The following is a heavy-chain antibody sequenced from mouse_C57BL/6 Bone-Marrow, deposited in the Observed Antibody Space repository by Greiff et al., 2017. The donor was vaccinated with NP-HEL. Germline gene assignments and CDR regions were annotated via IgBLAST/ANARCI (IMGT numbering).Heavy chain of an antibody. Sequence: QVHVKQSGAELVRPGASVTLSCKASGYTFTDYEMHWVKQTPVHGLEWIGAIDPETGGTAYNQKFKGKAILTADKSSSTAYMELRSLTSEDSAVYYCTPYYGSSYGAYWGQGTLVTVSA. D-gene: IGHD1-1*01. J-gene: IGHJ3*01. CDR1: GYTFTDYE. CDR3: TPYYGSSYGAY. CDR2: IDPETGGT. V-gene: IGHV1-15*01.